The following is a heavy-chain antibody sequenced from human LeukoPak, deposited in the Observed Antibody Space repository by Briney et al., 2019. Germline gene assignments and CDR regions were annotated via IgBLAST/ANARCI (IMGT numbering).Heavy chain of an antibody. Sequence: SETLSLTCAVYGGSFSGYYWSWIRQPPGKGLEWIGEINHRGSTNYNPSLKSRVTVSVDTSKNQFSLKLSSVTAAETGIYYCARGPYWGQGTLVTVSS. V-gene: IGHV4-34*01. CDR1: GGSFSGYY. CDR3: ARGPY. CDR2: INHRGST. J-gene: IGHJ4*02.